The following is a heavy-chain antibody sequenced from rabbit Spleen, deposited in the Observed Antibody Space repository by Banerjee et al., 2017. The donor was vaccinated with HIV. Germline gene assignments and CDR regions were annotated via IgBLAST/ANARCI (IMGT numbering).Heavy chain of an antibody. J-gene: IGHJ2*01. D-gene: IGHD6-1*01. Sequence: QLKESGGGLVQPGGSLKLSCKASGFTLSSYYMNWVRQAPGKGLEWIGYIDPVFGSAYYASWVNGRFSISRENTQNTVSLQLNSLTAADTATYFCARSSDDIYGGFDLWGQGTLVTVS. V-gene: IGHV1S7*01. CDR1: GFTLSSYY. CDR2: IDPVFGSA. CDR3: ARSSDDIYGGFDL.